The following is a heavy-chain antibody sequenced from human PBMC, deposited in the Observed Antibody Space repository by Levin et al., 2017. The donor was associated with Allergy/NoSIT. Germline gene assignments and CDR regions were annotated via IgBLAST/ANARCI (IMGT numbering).Heavy chain of an antibody. Sequence: ASVKVSCKASGYTFTSYGISWVRQAPGQGLEWMGWISAYNGNINYAQKLQGRVTMTTDTSTSTAYMELRSLRSDDTAVYYCARDLFDNWNYVAPFDYWGQGTLVTVSS. J-gene: IGHJ4*02. CDR3: ARDLFDNWNYVAPFDY. CDR2: ISAYNGNI. CDR1: GYTFTSYG. V-gene: IGHV1-18*01. D-gene: IGHD1-7*01.